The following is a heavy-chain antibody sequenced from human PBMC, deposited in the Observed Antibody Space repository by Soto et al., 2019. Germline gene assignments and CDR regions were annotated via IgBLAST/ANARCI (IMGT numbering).Heavy chain of an antibody. CDR1: GFAFSTYA. J-gene: IGHJ4*02. Sequence: EVQLLESGGGLVQPGGSLRLSCAASGFAFSTYAMTWVRQAPGKGLEWVSSISGNGGSTYYADSVKGRFTISRDNSKNTLYLQMNSLRAEDTAVYYCAKVFGSDSSGWYPLDFLDYWGPGTLVTVSS. CDR2: ISGNGGST. V-gene: IGHV3-23*01. D-gene: IGHD6-19*01. CDR3: AKVFGSDSSGWYPLDFLDY.